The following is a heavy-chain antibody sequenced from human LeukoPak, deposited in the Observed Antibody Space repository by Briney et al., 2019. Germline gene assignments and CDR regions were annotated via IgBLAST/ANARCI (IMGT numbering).Heavy chain of an antibody. Sequence: GGSLRLSCAASGFTFSTDGMHWVRQAPGKGLEWVAVIWYDGSNKYYADSVKGRFTISRDNSKSTLYLQMNSLRAEDTAVYYCARVRGHYGDYSPPDFWGQGTLVTVSS. CDR1: GFTFSTDG. CDR2: IWYDGSNK. V-gene: IGHV3-33*01. CDR3: ARVRGHYGDYSPPDF. J-gene: IGHJ4*02. D-gene: IGHD4-17*01.